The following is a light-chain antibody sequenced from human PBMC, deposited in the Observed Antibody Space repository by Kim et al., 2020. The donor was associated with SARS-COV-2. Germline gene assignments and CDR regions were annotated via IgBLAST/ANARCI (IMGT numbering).Light chain of an antibody. J-gene: IGKJ2*01. Sequence: SASVGDRVTITCRSSQAMSSWLAWYQQKPGKAPKVLIYAASSLQSGVPARFSGSGSGTHFTLTISSLQPEDFAPYYCQQTNSFPNTFGQGTKLEI. CDR3: QQTNSFPNT. V-gene: IGKV1-12*01. CDR2: AAS. CDR1: QAMSSW.